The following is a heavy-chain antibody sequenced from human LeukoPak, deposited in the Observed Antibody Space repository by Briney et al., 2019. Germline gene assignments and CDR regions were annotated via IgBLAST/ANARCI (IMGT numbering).Heavy chain of an antibody. CDR1: GYTFTSYG. D-gene: IGHD6-19*01. CDR3: ATLEYSSGWYLDPQMVGMDV. V-gene: IGHV1-18*01. CDR2: ISAYNGNT. J-gene: IGHJ6*02. Sequence: GASVKVSCKASGYTFTSYGISWVRQAPGQGLEWMGWISAYNGNTNYAQKFQGRVTMTEDTSTDTAYMELSSLRSEDTAVYYCATLEYSSGWYLDPQMVGMDVWGQGTTVTVSS.